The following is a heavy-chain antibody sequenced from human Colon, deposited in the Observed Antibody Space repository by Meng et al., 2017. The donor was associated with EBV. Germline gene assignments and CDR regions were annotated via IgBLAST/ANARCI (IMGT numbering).Heavy chain of an antibody. Sequence: LQEPGPGLGKPSETLSLTCIVSGDSVRDTNHFWGWVRQAPGKGLEWVGSINSNWNTYSNPSLTSRVTMSLDTSKNQFSLKLSSVTAADTAVYYCVRVRGDFDYWGQGTLVTVSS. CDR2: INSNWNT. CDR3: VRVRGDFDY. CDR1: GDSVRDTNHF. D-gene: IGHD3-16*01. V-gene: IGHV4-39*07. J-gene: IGHJ4*02.